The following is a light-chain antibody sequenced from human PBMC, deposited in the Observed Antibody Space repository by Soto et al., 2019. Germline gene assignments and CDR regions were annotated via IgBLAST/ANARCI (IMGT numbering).Light chain of an antibody. J-gene: IGLJ2*01. CDR3: AAWDDSLRGLE. CDR2: NNS. CDR1: SSNIGSNT. V-gene: IGLV1-44*01. Sequence: QSVLTQPPSASGTPGQMVTISCSRSSSNIGSNTVNWYQQLPGMAPKLLIYNNSQRPSGVPDRFSGSKSGTSASLAISGLQSEDEADYYCAAWDDSLRGLEFGGGTKLTVL.